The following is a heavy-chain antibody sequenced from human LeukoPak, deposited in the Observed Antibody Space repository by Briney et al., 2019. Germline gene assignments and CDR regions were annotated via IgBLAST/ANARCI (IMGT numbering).Heavy chain of an antibody. Sequence: PGGSLRLSCAASGFTFSSFTMNWVRQAPGKGLEWVSSISSTSTYIHYADSVKGRFTISRDNAKNSLYLQMNSLRAEDTAVYYCAIGSYCSGGSCYPLFDYWGRGTLVTVSS. CDR3: AIGSYCSGGSCYPLFDY. J-gene: IGHJ4*02. CDR2: ISSTSTYI. V-gene: IGHV3-21*04. CDR1: GFTFSSFT. D-gene: IGHD2-15*01.